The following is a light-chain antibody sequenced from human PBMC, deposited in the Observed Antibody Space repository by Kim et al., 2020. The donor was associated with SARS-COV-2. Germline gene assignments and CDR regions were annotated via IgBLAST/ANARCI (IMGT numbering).Light chain of an antibody. V-gene: IGLV3-1*01. CDR2: QDS. CDR1: KLGDKY. Sequence: SYELTQPPSVSVSPGQTASITCSGDKLGDKYACWYQQKPGQSHVLVIYQDSKRPSGIPERFSGSNSGNTATLTISGTQAMDEADYYCQAWDSSSWV. CDR3: QAWDSSSWV. J-gene: IGLJ3*02.